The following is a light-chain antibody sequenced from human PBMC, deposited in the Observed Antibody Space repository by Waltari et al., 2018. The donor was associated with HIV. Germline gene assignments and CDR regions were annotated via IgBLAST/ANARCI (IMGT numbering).Light chain of an antibody. Sequence: SFVLTQPPSVSVAPGKTATIICGGSNLRTKRVQWYQQKSGQAPMLVVYREKDRPSGIPERFVGSISETSATLTISRVEAGDEADYYCQVWDSTTDQVVFGGGTKLTVL. CDR1: NLRTKR. CDR2: REK. J-gene: IGLJ2*01. CDR3: QVWDSTTDQVV. V-gene: IGLV3-21*03.